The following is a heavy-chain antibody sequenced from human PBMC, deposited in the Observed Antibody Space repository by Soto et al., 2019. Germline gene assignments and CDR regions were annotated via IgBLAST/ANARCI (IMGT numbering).Heavy chain of an antibody. D-gene: IGHD6-6*01. J-gene: IGHJ5*02. CDR1: GYSFTSYW. Sequence: PGESLKISCKGSGYSFTSYWIGWVRQMPGKGLEWMGIIYPGDSDTRYSPSFQGQVTISADKSISTAYLQWSSLKASDTAMYYCARLVEGEQLARQNWFDPWGQGTLVTVSS. CDR3: ARLVEGEQLARQNWFDP. V-gene: IGHV5-51*01. CDR2: IYPGDSDT.